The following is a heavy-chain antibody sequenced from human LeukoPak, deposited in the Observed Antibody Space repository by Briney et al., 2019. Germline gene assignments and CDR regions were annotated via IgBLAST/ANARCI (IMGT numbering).Heavy chain of an antibody. V-gene: IGHV1-2*06. CDR2: INPNSGGT. J-gene: IGHJ5*02. D-gene: IGHD1-26*01. CDR3: ARVARWELSHNWFDP. Sequence: ASVKVSCKASGYTFTGYYMHWVRQAPGQGLEWMGRINPNSGGTNYAQKFQGRVTMTRDTSISTAYMELSRLRSDDTAVYYCARVARWELSHNWFDPWGQGTLVTVSS. CDR1: GYTFTGYY.